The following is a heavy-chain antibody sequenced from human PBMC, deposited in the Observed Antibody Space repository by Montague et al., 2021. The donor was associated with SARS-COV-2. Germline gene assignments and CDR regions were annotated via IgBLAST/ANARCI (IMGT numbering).Heavy chain of an antibody. J-gene: IGHJ5*02. CDR3: ARHRNYGDHSLDNWFHP. CDR2: RYQNGAT. Sequence: SETLSLTCSVSGFSISSGYYWGWIRQTPGKGLEWIGSRYQNGATYYSPSLKSRLTISIDTSKNQFSLKLSSVTAADTAVYYCARHRNYGDHSLDNWFHPWGQGTLVTVSS. CDR1: GFSISSGYY. D-gene: IGHD4-17*01. V-gene: IGHV4-38-2*02.